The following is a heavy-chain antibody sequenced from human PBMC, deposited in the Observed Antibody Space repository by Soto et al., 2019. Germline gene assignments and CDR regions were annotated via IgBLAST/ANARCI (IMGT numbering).Heavy chain of an antibody. CDR3: ARDIVATINYPH. CDR1: GGSISSGDYY. CDR2: IYYSGST. J-gene: IGHJ4*02. V-gene: IGHV4-30-4*01. D-gene: IGHD5-12*01. Sequence: NPSETLSLTCTVSGGSISSGDYYWSWIRQPPGKGLEWIGYIYYSGSTYYNPSLKSRVTISVDTSKNQFSLKLSSVTAADTAVYYCARDIVATINYPHWGQGTLVTVSS.